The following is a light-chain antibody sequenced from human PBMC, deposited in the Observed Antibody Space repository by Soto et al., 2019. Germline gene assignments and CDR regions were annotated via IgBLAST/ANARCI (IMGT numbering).Light chain of an antibody. CDR1: NIARKS. CDR3: QVWDTSNDHVV. V-gene: IGLV3-21*02. Sequence: SYELTQPPSVSVAPGQTARITCGGNNIARKSVHWYQHRPGQAPVLVVHDDSDRPSGIPERFSGSNSENTATLTITRVEAVDEADYYCQVWDTSNDHVVFGGGTKVTVL. CDR2: DDS. J-gene: IGLJ2*01.